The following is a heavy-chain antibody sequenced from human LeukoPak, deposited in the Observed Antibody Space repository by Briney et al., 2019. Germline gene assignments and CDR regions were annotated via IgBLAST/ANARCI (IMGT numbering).Heavy chain of an antibody. J-gene: IGHJ4*02. V-gene: IGHV4-59*08. CDR2: ISYSGST. D-gene: IGHD5-12*01. CDR3: ARRGGYTGYDRD. Sequence: SETLSLTCTISGGSINNFYWSWIRQPPRKGLECIGYISYSGSTNYSPSLKSRVTISFDTSNNHFSLKLSSVTAADTAVYYCARRGGYTGYDRDWGQGTLVTVSS. CDR1: GGSINNFY.